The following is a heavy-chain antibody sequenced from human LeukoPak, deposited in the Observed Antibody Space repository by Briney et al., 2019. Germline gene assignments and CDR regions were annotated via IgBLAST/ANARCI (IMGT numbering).Heavy chain of an antibody. CDR2: ISYSGST. CDR3: ARGLSNYYYYAMDV. V-gene: IGHV4-59*01. Sequence: PSETLSLTCTVSGASISDYYWSWIRQPPGKGLEWIGHISYSGSTNYNPSLKSRVTISVDTSKNRVSLRLNSVTAADTAVYYCARGLSNYYYYAMDVWGQGTTVTVSS. J-gene: IGHJ6*02. CDR1: GASISDYY. D-gene: IGHD3-16*01.